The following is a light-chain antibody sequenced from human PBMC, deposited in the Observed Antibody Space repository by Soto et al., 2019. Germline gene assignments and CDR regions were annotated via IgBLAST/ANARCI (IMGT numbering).Light chain of an antibody. Sequence: EIVWTQSPGTLSLSPGERATLSCRASQSVSNNYLAWYQQKPGQAPRLLIYGAANRATGIPDGFSGSWSGTDFSLTISRVEPEDFAVYYCQQYGSSGPFGQGTKVEIK. CDR1: QSVSNNY. CDR2: GAA. V-gene: IGKV3-20*01. CDR3: QQYGSSGP. J-gene: IGKJ1*01.